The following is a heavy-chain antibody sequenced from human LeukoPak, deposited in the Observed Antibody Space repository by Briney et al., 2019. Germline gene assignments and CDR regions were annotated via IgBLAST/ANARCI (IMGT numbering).Heavy chain of an antibody. CDR3: ARDRRASGLDY. V-gene: IGHV3-30*02. Sequence: GGSLRLSCAASRFAFSSFGMHWVRQAPGQGLEWVAFIRSDGSNKYYADSVKGRFTISRDNSKNTLYLQMNSLRAEDTAVYYCARDRRASGLDYWGQGTLVTVSS. D-gene: IGHD2-15*01. CDR2: IRSDGSNK. CDR1: RFAFSSFG. J-gene: IGHJ4*02.